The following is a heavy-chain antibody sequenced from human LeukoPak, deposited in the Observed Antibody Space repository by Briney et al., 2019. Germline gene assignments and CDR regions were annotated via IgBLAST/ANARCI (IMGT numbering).Heavy chain of an antibody. CDR3: VSGWDFDY. CDR1: GFTFSSYW. V-gene: IGHV3-7*03. J-gene: IGHJ4*02. CDR2: IKQDGSEK. D-gene: IGHD6-19*01. Sequence: GGSLRLSCVASGFTFSSYWMSWVRQAPGKGLEWVANIKQDGSEKYYVDSVKGRFTVSRDNAKNSLYLQMNSLRAEDTAVYYCVSGWDFDYWGQGTLVTVSS.